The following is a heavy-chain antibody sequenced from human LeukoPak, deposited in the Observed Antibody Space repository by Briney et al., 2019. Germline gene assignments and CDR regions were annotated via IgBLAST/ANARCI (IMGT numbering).Heavy chain of an antibody. CDR1: GYTFTSYY. Sequence: GASVKVSCKASGYTFTSYYMHWVRQAPGQGLEWMGIINPSGGSTSYAQKFQGRVTMTRDMSTSTVYMELSSLRSEDTAVYYCATGYCSGGSCYSPFDYWGQGTLVTVSS. V-gene: IGHV1-46*01. CDR3: ATGYCSGGSCYSPFDY. CDR2: INPSGGST. D-gene: IGHD2-15*01. J-gene: IGHJ4*02.